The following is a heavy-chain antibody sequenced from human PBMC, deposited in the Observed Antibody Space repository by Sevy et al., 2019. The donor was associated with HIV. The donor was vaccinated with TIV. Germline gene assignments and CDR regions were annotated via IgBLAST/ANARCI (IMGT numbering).Heavy chain of an antibody. V-gene: IGHV3-23*01. CDR2: ISGSGGST. CDR3: PKSKMRRDFWSGYYLYFDY. D-gene: IGHD3-3*01. J-gene: IGHJ4*02. Sequence: GGSLRLSCAASGFTFSSYAMSWVRQAPGKGLEWVSAISGSGGSTYYADSVKGRFTISRDNSKNTLYLQMNSLRAEDTAVYYCPKSKMRRDFWSGYYLYFDYWGQGTLVTVSS. CDR1: GFTFSSYA.